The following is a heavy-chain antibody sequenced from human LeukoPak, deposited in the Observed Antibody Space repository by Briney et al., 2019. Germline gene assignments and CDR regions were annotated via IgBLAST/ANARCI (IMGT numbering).Heavy chain of an antibody. CDR2: IIPIFGTA. V-gene: IGHV1-69*05. J-gene: IGHJ4*02. Sequence: VASVKVSCKASGGTFSSYSISWVPQAPGQGLEWMGGIIPIFGTANYAQKFQGRVTITTDESTSTAYMELSSLRSEDTAVYYCARGGSSFDYWGQGTLVTVSS. CDR1: GGTFSSYS. CDR3: ARGGSSFDY. D-gene: IGHD6-6*01.